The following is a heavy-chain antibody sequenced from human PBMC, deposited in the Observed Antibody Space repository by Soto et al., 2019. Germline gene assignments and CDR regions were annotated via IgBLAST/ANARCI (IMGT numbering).Heavy chain of an antibody. V-gene: IGHV4-30-4*01. D-gene: IGHD5-18*01. CDR2: IYYSGST. CDR1: GGSISSYY. CDR3: ARGRIQLWHDY. Sequence: SETLSLTCTVSGGSISSYYWSWIRQPPGKGLEWIGYIYYSGSTYYNPSLKSRVTISVDTSKNQFSLKLSSVTAADTAVYYCARGRIQLWHDYWGQGTLVTVSS. J-gene: IGHJ4*02.